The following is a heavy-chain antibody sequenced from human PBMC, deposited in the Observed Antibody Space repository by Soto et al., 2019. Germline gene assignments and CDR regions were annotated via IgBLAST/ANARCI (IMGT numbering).Heavy chain of an antibody. D-gene: IGHD3-3*01. CDR1: GFTFGSYS. Sequence: GGSLSLSCAASGFTFGSYSMNWVRQAPGKGLEWVSSISSSSSYIYYADSVKGRFTISRDNAKNSLYLQMNSLRAEDTAVYYCARGGGGGGTIFGVVIPHYYYYYYMDVWGKGTTVTVSS. V-gene: IGHV3-21*01. CDR3: ARGGGGGGTIFGVVIPHYYYYYYMDV. CDR2: ISSSSSYI. J-gene: IGHJ6*03.